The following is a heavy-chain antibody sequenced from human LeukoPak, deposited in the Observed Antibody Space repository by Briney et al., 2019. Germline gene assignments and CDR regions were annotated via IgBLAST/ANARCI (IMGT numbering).Heavy chain of an antibody. Sequence: SQTLSLTCAISGDSVSSNSAAWNWIRQSPSRGLEWLGRTYYRSKWYNDYAVSVKSRITINPDTSKNQFSLQLNSVTPEDTAVYYCARESGSITMIVVVPEYYFDYWGQGPLVTVSS. J-gene: IGHJ4*02. CDR1: GDSVSSNSAA. D-gene: IGHD3-22*01. CDR2: TYYRSKWYN. CDR3: ARESGSITMIVVVPEYYFDY. V-gene: IGHV6-1*01.